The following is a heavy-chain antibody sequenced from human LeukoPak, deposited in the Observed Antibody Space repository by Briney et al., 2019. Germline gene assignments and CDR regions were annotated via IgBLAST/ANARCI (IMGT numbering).Heavy chain of an antibody. CDR3: AKATGSYVLSYYYGMDV. Sequence: PGGSLRLSCAASGFTFSSYVMSWVRQAPGKGLEWVSAISGSDGRTYYADSVKGRFTISRDNTKNTLYLQMSSLRAEDTAVYYCAKATGSYVLSYYYGMDVWGQGTTVTVSS. CDR2: ISGSDGRT. V-gene: IGHV3-23*01. D-gene: IGHD1-26*01. CDR1: GFTFSSYV. J-gene: IGHJ6*02.